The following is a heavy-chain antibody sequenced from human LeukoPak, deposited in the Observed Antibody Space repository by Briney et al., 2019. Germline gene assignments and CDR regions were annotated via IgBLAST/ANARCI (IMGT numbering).Heavy chain of an antibody. J-gene: IGHJ4*02. V-gene: IGHV1-18*01. CDR2: ISAYNGNT. CDR1: GYTFTSYG. Sequence: ASVKVSCKASGYTFTSYGISWVRQAPGQGLEWMGWISAYNGNTNYAQKLQGRVTTTTDTSTSTAYMELRSLRSDDTAVYYCARVRYYDSSGYYQYTDYWGQGTLVTVSS. CDR3: ARVRYYDSSGYYQYTDY. D-gene: IGHD3-22*01.